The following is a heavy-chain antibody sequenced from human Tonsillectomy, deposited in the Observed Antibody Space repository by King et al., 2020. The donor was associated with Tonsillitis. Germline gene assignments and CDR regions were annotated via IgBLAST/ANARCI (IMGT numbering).Heavy chain of an antibody. CDR1: GFTFNNYA. Sequence: DVQLVESGGGLVQPGGSLRLSCAASGFTFNNYAMTWVRQAPGKGLEWVSVISGSGDSTYYADSVKGRFTISRDNYKNTLHLQMNSLSADDTAVYYCAKRISPVKQLPYSGAYFDCWGQGTLVAVSS. D-gene: IGHD2-2*02. J-gene: IGHJ4*02. V-gene: IGHV3-23*04. CDR2: ISGSGDST. CDR3: AKRISPVKQLPYSGAYFDC.